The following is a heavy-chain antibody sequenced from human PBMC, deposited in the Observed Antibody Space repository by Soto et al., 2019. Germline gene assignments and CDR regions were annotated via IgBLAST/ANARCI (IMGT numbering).Heavy chain of an antibody. D-gene: IGHD5-12*01. CDR3: ASAKYSCYDSMHWFDP. CDR1: GYSFTSYW. Sequence: GESLKISCKGSGYSFTSYWIGWVRQMPGKGPEWMGIIYPGDSDTRYSPSFQGQVTISADKSISTAYLQWSSLKASDTAMYYCASAKYSCYDSMHWFDPWGQGTLVTVSS. J-gene: IGHJ5*02. CDR2: IYPGDSDT. V-gene: IGHV5-51*01.